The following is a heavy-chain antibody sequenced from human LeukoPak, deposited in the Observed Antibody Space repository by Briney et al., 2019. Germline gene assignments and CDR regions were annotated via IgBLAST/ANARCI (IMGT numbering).Heavy chain of an antibody. CDR3: ARATPYYDFWSGYSPDAFDI. J-gene: IGHJ3*02. V-gene: IGHV4-59*01. CDR2: IYYSGST. Sequence: SETLSLTCTVSGGSISSYYWSWIRQPPGKGLEWIGYIYYSGSTNYNPSLKSRVTISVDTSKNQFSLKLSSVTAADTAVYYCARATPYYDFWSGYSPDAFDIWGQGTMVTVSS. CDR1: GGSISSYY. D-gene: IGHD3-3*01.